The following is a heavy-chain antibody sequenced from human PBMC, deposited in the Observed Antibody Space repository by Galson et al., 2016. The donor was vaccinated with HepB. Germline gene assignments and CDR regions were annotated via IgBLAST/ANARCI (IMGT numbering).Heavy chain of an antibody. D-gene: IGHD4/OR15-4a*01. Sequence: SVKVSCKAFGYTFTSYQLHWVRQAPRQGLEWMGVINPRGGDTNYVQKFRGRVTVTSDTSTNTVYLEMSSLSSEDTAVYYCARKGLSGGDWFFDIWGRGTLVNVFS. CDR2: INPRGGDT. V-gene: IGHV1-46*01. CDR3: ARKGLSGGDWFFDI. CDR1: GYTFTSYQ. J-gene: IGHJ2*01.